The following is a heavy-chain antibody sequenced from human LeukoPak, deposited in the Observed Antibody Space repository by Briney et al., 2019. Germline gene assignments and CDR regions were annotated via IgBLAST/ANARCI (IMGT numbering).Heavy chain of an antibody. Sequence: PSETLSLTCAVSGVSLSGYYWGWIRQTPGKGLEWIGEINHSGRTNYNPSLKSRVTISADTSKNQFSLKLSSVTAADTAVYYCARLPFPMVRGVIYGGWFDPWGQGTLVTVSS. V-gene: IGHV4-34*01. J-gene: IGHJ5*02. CDR2: INHSGRT. CDR3: ARLPFPMVRGVIYGGWFDP. CDR1: GVSLSGYY. D-gene: IGHD3-10*01.